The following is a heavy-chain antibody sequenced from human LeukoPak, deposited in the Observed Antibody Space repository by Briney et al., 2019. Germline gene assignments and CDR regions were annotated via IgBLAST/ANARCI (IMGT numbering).Heavy chain of an antibody. CDR3: APDPTFSRGFNLVLSS. J-gene: IGHJ5*02. CDR2: ISHDGRRK. V-gene: IGHV3-30*04. Sequence: GGSLRLSCAASGFTFDTYSFHWVRQAPGGGLDWVALISHDGRRKYYGDAVKGRFTISRDDSKNTLSLQMSSLRTEDSSVYYCAPDPTFSRGFNLVLSSWGQG. CDR1: GFTFDTYS. D-gene: IGHD5-12*01.